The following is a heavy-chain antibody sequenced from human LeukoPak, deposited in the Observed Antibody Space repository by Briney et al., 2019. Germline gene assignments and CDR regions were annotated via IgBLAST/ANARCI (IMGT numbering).Heavy chain of an antibody. Sequence: ASMKVSCKASGYTFTSYYMHWVRQAPGQGLEWMGIINPSGGSTSYAQKFQGRVTMTRDTSTSTVYMELSSLRSEDTAVYYCARDLLRVAAPDYYYYGMDVWGKGTTVTVSS. D-gene: IGHD6-13*01. CDR1: GYTFTSYY. CDR2: INPSGGST. CDR3: ARDLLRVAAPDYYYYGMDV. J-gene: IGHJ6*04. V-gene: IGHV1-46*01.